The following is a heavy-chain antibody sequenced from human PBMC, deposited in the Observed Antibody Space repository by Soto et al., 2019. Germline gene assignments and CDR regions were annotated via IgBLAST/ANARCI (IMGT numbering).Heavy chain of an antibody. V-gene: IGHV4-30-4*01. CDR1: GGSISSGDYY. CDR2: IYYSGST. J-gene: IGHJ5*02. Sequence: SETLSLTCTVSGGSISSGDYYWSWIRQPPGKGLEWIGYIYYSGSTYYNPSLKSRVTISVDTSKNQFSLKLSSVTAADTAVYYCASSLRYFDWLLSFYWFDPWGQGTLVTVSS. D-gene: IGHD3-9*01. CDR3: ASSLRYFDWLLSFYWFDP.